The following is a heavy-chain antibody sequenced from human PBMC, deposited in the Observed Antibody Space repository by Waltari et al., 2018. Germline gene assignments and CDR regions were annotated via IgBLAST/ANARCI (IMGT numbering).Heavy chain of an antibody. CDR2: IYSAGNT. CDR3: ARIYCSGNNCYGQDY. V-gene: IGHV4-39*01. D-gene: IGHD2-2*01. CDR1: GASISSNTYY. Sequence: QLQLQESGPGLVKPSETLSLTCTVSGASISSNTYYWGWIRQTPGKGLEWVGGIYSAGNTYYNPSLKRRVTMSVDVSRNRFSLNLRAVTAADTAIYFCARIYCSGNNCYGQDYWGQGTLVTVSS. J-gene: IGHJ4*02.